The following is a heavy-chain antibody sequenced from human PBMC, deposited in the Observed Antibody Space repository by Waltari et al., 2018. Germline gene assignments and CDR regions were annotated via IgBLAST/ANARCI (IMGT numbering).Heavy chain of an antibody. J-gene: IGHJ4*02. V-gene: IGHV3-33*01. CDR1: GFTVSSYG. D-gene: IGHD3-10*01. CDR2: IWYDGSNK. Sequence: QVQLVESGGGVVQPGRSLRLSCAASGFTVSSYGMHWVRQAPGKGLEWVALIWYDGSNKYYADSVKGRFTISRDNSKNTLYLQMNSLRAEDTAVYYCARGGAKEALGDFLWGQGTLVTVSS. CDR3: ARGGAKEALGDFL.